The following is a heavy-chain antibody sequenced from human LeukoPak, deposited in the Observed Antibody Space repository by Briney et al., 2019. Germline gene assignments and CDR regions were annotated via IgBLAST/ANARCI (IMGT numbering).Heavy chain of an antibody. J-gene: IGHJ4*02. CDR3: AKVPYGDYGEDY. V-gene: IGHV3-23*03. Sequence: GGSLRLSCAASGFTFSSFAMSWVRQAPGKGLEWVSVIHSDDSTYLADSVKGRFTISRDNSKNTLYLQMKSLRAEDTAVYYCAKVPYGDYGEDYWGQGTLVTVSS. CDR2: IHSDDST. CDR1: GFTFSSFA. D-gene: IGHD4-17*01.